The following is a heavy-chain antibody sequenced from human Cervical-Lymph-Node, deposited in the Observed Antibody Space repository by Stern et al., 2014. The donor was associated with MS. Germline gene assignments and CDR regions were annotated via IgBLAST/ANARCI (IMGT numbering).Heavy chain of an antibody. V-gene: IGHV3-30*04. CDR1: GFVFRRYA. CDR3: AKGGSGSYLD. CDR2: ISYDVRYK. Sequence: EHLVESGGGVVQPGRSLRLSCAASGFVFRRYALHWVRQAPGKGLEWVALISYDVRYKYSTASVKGRFTVSRDNSNNTVDLEMNSLRLEDTAVYYCAKGGSGSYLDWGQGSLVTVSS. D-gene: IGHD1-26*01. J-gene: IGHJ4*02.